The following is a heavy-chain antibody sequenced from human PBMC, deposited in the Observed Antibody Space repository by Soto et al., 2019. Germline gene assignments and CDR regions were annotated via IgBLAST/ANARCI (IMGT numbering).Heavy chain of an antibody. D-gene: IGHD6-19*01. V-gene: IGHV1-46*01. CDR1: GYTLTSHY. CDR2: INPSGGGT. Sequence: QVQLVQSGAEVKKPGASVKVSCKASGYTLTSHYMHWVRQAPGQGLEWMGIINPSGGGTIYAQNYQCRFPMTRDTSTNTVYMELSSLRTEDTAVYYCARGLPGSGWYSFDYWGQGTLVTVSS. CDR3: ARGLPGSGWYSFDY. J-gene: IGHJ4*02.